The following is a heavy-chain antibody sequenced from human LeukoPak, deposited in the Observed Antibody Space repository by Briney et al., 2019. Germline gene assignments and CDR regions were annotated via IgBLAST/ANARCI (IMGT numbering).Heavy chain of an antibody. J-gene: IGHJ3*02. CDR2: ISGSGGST. CDR3: ARDYSSSSGKHAFDI. V-gene: IGHV3-23*01. Sequence: GGSLRLSCAASGFTFSSYAMSWVRQAPGKGLEWVSAISGSGGSTYYADSVKGRFTISRDNSKNSLYLQMNSLRAEDTAVYYCARDYSSSSGKHAFDIWGQGTMVTVSS. CDR1: GFTFSSYA. D-gene: IGHD6-13*01.